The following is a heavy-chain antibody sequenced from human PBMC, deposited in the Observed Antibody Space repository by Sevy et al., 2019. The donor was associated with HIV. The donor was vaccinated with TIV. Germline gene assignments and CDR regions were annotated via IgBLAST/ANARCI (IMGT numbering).Heavy chain of an antibody. CDR2: ISSTGSTL. V-gene: IGHV3-48*03. J-gene: IGHJ4*02. CDR3: ARDLPPSATTVAHFDY. CDR1: GFMFSGYD. D-gene: IGHD4-17*01. Sequence: GGSLRLSCAASGFMFSGYDMNWVRQAPGKGLEWVSYISSTGSTLNYADSVRGRFTISRDNAKNSVFLQMNSLRAEDTAFYYCARDLPPSATTVAHFDYWGQGSLVTVSS.